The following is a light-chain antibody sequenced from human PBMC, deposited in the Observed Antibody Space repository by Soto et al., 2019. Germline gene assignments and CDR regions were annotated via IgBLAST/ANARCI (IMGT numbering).Light chain of an antibody. J-gene: IGLJ1*01. CDR1: SSNIGNNY. Sequence: QSVLTQPPSVSAAPGQKVTISSSGSSSNIGNNYVSWYQQLPGTAPKLLIYENNKRPSGIPDRFSGSKSGTSATLGITGLQTGDEADYYCGTWDSSLSAYVFRTGTKVTV. V-gene: IGLV1-51*02. CDR2: ENN. CDR3: GTWDSSLSAYV.